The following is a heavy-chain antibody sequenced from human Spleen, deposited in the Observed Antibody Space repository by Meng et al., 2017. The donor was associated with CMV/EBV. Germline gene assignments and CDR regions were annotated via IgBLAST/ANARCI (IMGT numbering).Heavy chain of an antibody. V-gene: IGHV4-34*01. D-gene: IGHD3-10*01. Sequence: FSSNDRGWMRQTPGKGLEWIGEINNSRSTNYYRSLKSRVTISVDTSKNRFSHMLSNGTEADTTVKYYVRRRLKRGGGSQVGYFQNWGQGTLVTVSS. CDR3: VRRRLKRGGGSQVGYFQN. J-gene: IGHJ1*01. CDR2: INNSRST. CDR1: FSSND.